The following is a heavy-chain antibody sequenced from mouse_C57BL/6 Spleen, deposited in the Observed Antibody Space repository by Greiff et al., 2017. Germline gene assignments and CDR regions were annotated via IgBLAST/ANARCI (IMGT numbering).Heavy chain of an antibody. CDR2: IYPGSGST. Sequence: QVQLQQPGAELVKPGASVKMSCKASGYTFTSYWITWVKQRPGQGLEWIGDIYPGSGSTNYNEKFKGKATLTVDTSSSTAYMQLSSLTSEDSAVYYCARGPSGEWPDYWGQGTTLTVSS. CDR1: GYTFTSYW. J-gene: IGHJ2*01. CDR3: ARGPSGEWPDY. V-gene: IGHV1-55*01.